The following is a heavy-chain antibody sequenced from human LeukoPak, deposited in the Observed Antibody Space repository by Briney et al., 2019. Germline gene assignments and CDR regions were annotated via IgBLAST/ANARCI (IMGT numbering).Heavy chain of an antibody. CDR3: ARGRGPKGYDFWSGYWDYYGMDV. CDR1: GYTFTSYV. J-gene: IGHJ6*02. V-gene: IGHV1-8*01. Sequence: GSSVKVSCKASGYTFTSYVINWVRQATGQGLEWMGWMNPNSGNTGYAQKFQDRVNMTRKTSISTAYMELSSLGSEDTAVYYCARGRGPKGYDFWSGYWDYYGMDVWGQGTTVTVSS. CDR2: MNPNSGNT. D-gene: IGHD3-3*01.